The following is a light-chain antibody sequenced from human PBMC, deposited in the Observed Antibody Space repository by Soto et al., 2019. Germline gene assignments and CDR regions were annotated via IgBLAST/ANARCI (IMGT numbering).Light chain of an antibody. V-gene: IGKV3-20*01. CDR2: GSS. J-gene: IGKJ4*01. Sequence: EIVLTQSPGTLSLSPGERATLSCRASQSVTSAYLAWYQQKPGQAPRLIFYGSSNRASGIPDRFSGSGSGTDFTLTISSLEPEDVAVYYCQQYGSSPLTLGGGTKVDIK. CDR1: QSVTSAY. CDR3: QQYGSSPLT.